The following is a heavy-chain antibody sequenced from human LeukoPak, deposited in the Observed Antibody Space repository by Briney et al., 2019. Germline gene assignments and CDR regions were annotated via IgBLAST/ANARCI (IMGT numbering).Heavy chain of an antibody. CDR1: GFTFSSYE. D-gene: IGHD6-19*01. J-gene: IGHJ4*02. Sequence: GRSLRLSCAASGFTFSSYEINWVRQAPGKGRGWVSYISSSGSTIYYADSVKGRFTISRDNAKNSLYLQMNSLRAEDTAVYYCAREEWLSRGLDYWGQGTLVTVSS. CDR2: ISSSGSTI. V-gene: IGHV3-48*03. CDR3: AREEWLSRGLDY.